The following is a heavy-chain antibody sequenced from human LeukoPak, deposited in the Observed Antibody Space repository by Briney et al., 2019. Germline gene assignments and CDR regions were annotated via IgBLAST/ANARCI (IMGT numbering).Heavy chain of an antibody. V-gene: IGHV3-20*04. D-gene: IGHD4-23*01. CDR2: INWNGGST. J-gene: IGHJ6*03. CDR1: GFTFDDYG. CDR3: ARVVSTVAKPYYYYYKDV. Sequence: GGSLRLSCAASGFTFDDYGMSWVRQAPGKGLEWVSGINWNGGSTGYADSVKGRFTISRDNAKNSLYLQMNSLRAEDTALYYCARVVSTVAKPYYYYYKDVWGKGTTVTVSS.